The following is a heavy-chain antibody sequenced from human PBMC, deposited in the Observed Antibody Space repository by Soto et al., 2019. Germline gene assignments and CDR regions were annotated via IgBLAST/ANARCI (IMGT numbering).Heavy chain of an antibody. CDR2: IKQDGSEK. J-gene: IGHJ6*02. CDR1: GFTFSGYW. D-gene: IGHD3-3*01. CDR3: ARATIFGVVIREYGMDV. Sequence: PGGSLRLSCAASGFTFSGYWMSWVRQAPGKGLEWVANIKQDGSEKYYVDSVKGRFTISRDNAKNSLYLQMNSLRAEDTAVYYCARATIFGVVIREYGMDVWGQGTTVTVSS. V-gene: IGHV3-7*03.